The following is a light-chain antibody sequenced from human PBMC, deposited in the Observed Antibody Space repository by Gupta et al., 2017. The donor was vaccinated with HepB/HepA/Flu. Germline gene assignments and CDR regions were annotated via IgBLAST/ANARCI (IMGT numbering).Light chain of an antibody. Sequence: DIQMTQSPSSLSASVGDRVTISCRASQSISSYLNWYQQKPGKAPKLLISAISSLESGVPSRFSGSGSGTDFTLTIDSMQPEDFTTYYCQQSYSAPWTFGQGTRVDIK. CDR2: AIS. J-gene: IGKJ1*01. CDR3: QQSYSAPWT. CDR1: QSISSY. V-gene: IGKV1-39*01.